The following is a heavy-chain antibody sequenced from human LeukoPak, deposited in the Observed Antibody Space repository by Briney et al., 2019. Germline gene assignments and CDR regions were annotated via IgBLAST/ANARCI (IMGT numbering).Heavy chain of an antibody. Sequence: GETLKISCKGSGYSFTSYWISWVRQMPGKGLEWMGRIDPSDSYTNYSPSFQGNVTISADKSISTAYLQWSSLKASDTAMYYCARLDDSWNDGYACDIWAQGTMVTVSS. CDR3: ARLDDSWNDGYACDI. CDR2: IDPSDSYT. V-gene: IGHV5-10-1*01. J-gene: IGHJ3*02. D-gene: IGHD1-1*01. CDR1: GYSFTSYW.